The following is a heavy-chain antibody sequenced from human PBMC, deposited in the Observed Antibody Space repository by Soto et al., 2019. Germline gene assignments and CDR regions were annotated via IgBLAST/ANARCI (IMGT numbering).Heavy chain of an antibody. CDR3: AKGLYYDFWSGIDD. CDR1: GFTFSSYA. D-gene: IGHD3-3*01. Sequence: PGGSLRLSCAASGFTFSSYAMSWVRQAPGKGLEWVSAISGSGGSTYYADSVKGRFTISRDNSKNTLYLQMNSLRAEDTAVYYCAKGLYYDFWSGIDDWGQGTLVTVSS. CDR2: ISGSGGST. J-gene: IGHJ4*02. V-gene: IGHV3-23*01.